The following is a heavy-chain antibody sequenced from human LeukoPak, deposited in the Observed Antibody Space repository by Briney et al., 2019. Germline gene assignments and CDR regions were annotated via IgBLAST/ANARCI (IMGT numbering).Heavy chain of an antibody. D-gene: IGHD1-26*01. CDR2: INPNSGGT. Sequence: GASVKVSCEASGYTFTGYYMHWVRQAPGQGLEWMGWINPNSGGTNYAQKFQGRVTMTRDTSISTAYMALNSLTSEDTAVYYCARGRGGGRYRLFDSWGQGTLVTVSS. V-gene: IGHV1-2*02. CDR1: GYTFTGYY. CDR3: ARGRGGGRYRLFDS. J-gene: IGHJ4*02.